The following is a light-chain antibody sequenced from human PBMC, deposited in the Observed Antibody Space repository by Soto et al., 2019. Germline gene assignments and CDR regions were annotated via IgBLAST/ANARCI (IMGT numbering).Light chain of an antibody. CDR2: EVR. CDR1: SSDVGGYNY. J-gene: IGLJ3*02. Sequence: QSALTQPASVSGSPGQTITISCTGTSSDVGGYNYLSWYQQHPGKAPKVMIYEVRNRPSGVSNRFSGSKSGNTASLTISGLQAVDEADYFCSSYTTSGTPVFGGGTKLTVL. CDR3: SSYTTSGTPV. V-gene: IGLV2-14*01.